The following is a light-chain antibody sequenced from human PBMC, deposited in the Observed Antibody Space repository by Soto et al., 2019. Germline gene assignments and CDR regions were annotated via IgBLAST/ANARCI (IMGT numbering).Light chain of an antibody. J-gene: IGKJ2*01. CDR1: QSISSY. Sequence: DIPMTQSPSSLSSAVGDRVTITCRASQSISSYLNWYQQRLGKAPKLLIYGASSLQSGVPSRFSGSGSGTDFTLTISSLQPEHSATYYCQQSYTTPTFGQGTKLEIK. V-gene: IGKV1-39*01. CDR2: GAS. CDR3: QQSYTTPT.